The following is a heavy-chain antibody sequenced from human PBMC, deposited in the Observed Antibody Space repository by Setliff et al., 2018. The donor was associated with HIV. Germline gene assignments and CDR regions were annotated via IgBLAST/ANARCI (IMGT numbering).Heavy chain of an antibody. D-gene: IGHD5-12*01. CDR2: LYETGRT. Sequence: SETLSLTCSVSGGSVIKDKFYWGWIRQAPAKGLEWIGTLYETGRTYYNPPLKSRVSIFVDTTKNEFSLNLRSVTAADTAVYFCVNSGYDGDYYYYYMDVWGKGTTVTVSS. CDR3: VNSGYDGDYYYYYMDV. J-gene: IGHJ6*03. V-gene: IGHV4-39*01. CDR1: GGSVIKDKFY.